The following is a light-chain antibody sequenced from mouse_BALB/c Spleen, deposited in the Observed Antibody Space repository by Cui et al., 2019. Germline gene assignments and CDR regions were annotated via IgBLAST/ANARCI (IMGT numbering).Light chain of an antibody. CDR2: LAS. CDR3: LQHWNYPLT. V-gene: IGKV6-14*01. J-gene: IGKJ2*01. CDR1: QNVRTA. Sequence: IVMIQSQKFMSTSVVDRVSITCKARQNVRTAVARYQQKPGQSPKALIYLASTRHTRVPDRFTGSGSGTDFTLSISNVQSEDLADYFCLQHWNYPLTFGGGTKLEIK.